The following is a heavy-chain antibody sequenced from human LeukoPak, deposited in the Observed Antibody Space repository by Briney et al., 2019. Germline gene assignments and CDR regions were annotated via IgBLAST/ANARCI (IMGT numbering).Heavy chain of an antibody. J-gene: IGHJ5*02. CDR1: GGSFSGYY. V-gene: IGHV4-34*01. D-gene: IGHD3-16*01. Sequence: PSETLSLTCAVYGGSFSGYYWSWIRQPPGKGLEWIGEINHSGSTNYNPPLKSRVTISIAKSKNQFSLKLSSVTAADTAVYYCARHYGPWGQGTLVTVSS. CDR2: INHSGST. CDR3: ARHYGP.